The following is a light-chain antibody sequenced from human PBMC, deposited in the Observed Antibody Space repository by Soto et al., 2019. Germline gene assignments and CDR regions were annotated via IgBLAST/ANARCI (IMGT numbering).Light chain of an antibody. V-gene: IGKV1-6*01. CDR1: QGIRND. CDR2: AAS. J-gene: IGKJ4*01. Sequence: AIQMTQSPSSLSASLGDRVTITCRASQGIRNDLGWYQHKPGKAPKLLISAASSLQSGVPSRFSGSGSGTDFTLTISSLQPEDFATYYCLQDYNYPLTFGGGTKVDI. CDR3: LQDYNYPLT.